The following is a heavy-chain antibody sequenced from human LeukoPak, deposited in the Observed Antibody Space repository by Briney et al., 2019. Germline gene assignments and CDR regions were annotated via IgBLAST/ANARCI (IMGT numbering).Heavy chain of an antibody. Sequence: ASVKVSCKASGYTFTSYDINWVRQATGQGLEWMGWMNPNSGNTGYAQKFQGRVTITRNTSISTAYMELSSLRSEDTAVYYCARVPAAMGYCYYYMDVWGKGTTVTVSS. CDR2: MNPNSGNT. J-gene: IGHJ6*03. D-gene: IGHD2-2*01. V-gene: IGHV1-8*03. CDR3: ARVPAAMGYCYYYMDV. CDR1: GYTFTSYD.